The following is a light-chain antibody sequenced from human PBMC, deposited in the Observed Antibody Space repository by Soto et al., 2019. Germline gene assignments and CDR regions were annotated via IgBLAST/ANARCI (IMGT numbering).Light chain of an antibody. CDR2: EVT. J-gene: IGLJ1*01. CDR3: SSYTGGNPSYV. Sequence: ALTQPPSASGSPGQSVTISCTGTSSDVGGYDYVSWYQQHPDKAPKLMIYEVTIRPSGVSDRFSGSKSGNTASLTVSELQAEDEADYYCSSYTGGNPSYVFGTGTKVTVL. V-gene: IGLV2-8*01. CDR1: SSDVGGYDY.